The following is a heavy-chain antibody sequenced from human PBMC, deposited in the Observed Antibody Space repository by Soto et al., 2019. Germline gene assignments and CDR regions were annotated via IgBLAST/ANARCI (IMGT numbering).Heavy chain of an antibody. D-gene: IGHD2-15*01. CDR3: APLTVSLSGPYGIHV. Sequence: SETQSLTCRVSDYSVSSSDYYWAWIRKPPGKGLEWIGSMFYSGLTYYNPSLKSRVTLSVDTSKNHFSVRLNSVTAADTAVYYCAPLTVSLSGPYGIHVWGQGTTVTVSS. CDR1: DYSVSSSDYY. J-gene: IGHJ6*02. V-gene: IGHV4-39*01. CDR2: MFYSGLT.